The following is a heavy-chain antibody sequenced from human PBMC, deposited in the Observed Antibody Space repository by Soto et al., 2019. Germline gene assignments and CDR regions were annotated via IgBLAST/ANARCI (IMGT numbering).Heavy chain of an antibody. D-gene: IGHD3-9*01. CDR3: AVTVTGSRSPLAH. CDR2: IIPIYASP. J-gene: IGHJ4*02. CDR1: GGTFSRNA. V-gene: IGHV1-69*06. Sequence: QVQLVQSGAEVKKPGSSVKVSCKASGGTFSRNAISWVRQASGQGLEWMGGIIPIYASPNYAQNFQGRVTVTADKAQSTAYLELSCLKFADSAIYYCAVTVTGSRSPLAHWGRGTLVIVSS.